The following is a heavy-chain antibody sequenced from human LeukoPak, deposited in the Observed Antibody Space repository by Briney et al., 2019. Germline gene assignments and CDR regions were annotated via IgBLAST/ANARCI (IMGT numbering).Heavy chain of an antibody. CDR3: ARDNSCSSSSCGNSYMDV. D-gene: IGHD2-2*01. V-gene: IGHV1-2*02. Sequence: VASVKVSCKASGYTFTGDYIHWVRQAPGQGIEWMGWINPNSGGTNYAQQFQGRVTMTRDTSISTAYMELSGLKSDDTAVFYCARDNSCSSSSCGNSYMDVWGKGTTVTVSS. CDR2: INPNSGGT. J-gene: IGHJ6*03. CDR1: GYTFTGDY.